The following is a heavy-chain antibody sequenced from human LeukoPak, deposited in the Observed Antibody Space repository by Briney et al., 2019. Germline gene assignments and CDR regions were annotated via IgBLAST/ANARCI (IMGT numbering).Heavy chain of an antibody. CDR3: VRGYDILTGYNPDFDY. CDR2: ISSSGSTI. Sequence: PGGSLRLSCAASGFTFSDYYMSWIRQAPGKGLEWVSYISSSGSTIYYADSVKGRFTISRDNAKNSLYLQMNRLRAEDTSVYYCVRGYDILTGYNPDFDYWGQGILVTVSS. CDR1: GFTFSDYY. J-gene: IGHJ4*02. V-gene: IGHV3-11*04. D-gene: IGHD3-9*01.